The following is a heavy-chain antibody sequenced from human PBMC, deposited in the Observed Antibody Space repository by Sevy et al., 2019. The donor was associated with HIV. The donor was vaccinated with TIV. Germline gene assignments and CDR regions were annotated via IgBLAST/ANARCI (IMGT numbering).Heavy chain of an antibody. D-gene: IGHD3-22*01. CDR2: VKSKTDGGTT. CDR1: GFTFHNAW. CDR3: CTVMRFFGDRSFWFFDL. V-gene: IGHV3-15*07. J-gene: IGHJ2*01. Sequence: GGSLRLSCAVSGFTFHNAWMNWVRQTPGKGLEWVGRVKSKTDGGTTDYAAPVKGRFTILRDDSNDTLYLQMDSLKNEDTAVYYCCTVMRFFGDRSFWFFDLWGRGTLVTVSS.